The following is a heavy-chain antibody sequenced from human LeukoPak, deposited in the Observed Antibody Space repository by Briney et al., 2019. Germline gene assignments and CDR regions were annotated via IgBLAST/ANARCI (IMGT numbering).Heavy chain of an antibody. CDR2: IYYSGST. J-gene: IGHJ6*02. CDR1: GGSISSYY. CDR3: ARDEIYYYDSSGYPQGMDV. D-gene: IGHD3-22*01. V-gene: IGHV4-59*12. Sequence: PSETLSLTCTVSGGSISSYYWSWIRQPPGKGLEWIGYIYYSGSTYYNPSLKSRVTISVDTSKNQFSLKLSSVTAADTAVYYCARDEIYYYDSSGYPQGMDVWGQGTTVTVSS.